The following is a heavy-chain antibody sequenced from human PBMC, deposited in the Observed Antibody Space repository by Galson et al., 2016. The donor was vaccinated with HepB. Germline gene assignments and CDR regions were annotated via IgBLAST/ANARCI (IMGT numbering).Heavy chain of an antibody. CDR3: ARGPHDYTNILDAFVI. Sequence: SVKVSCKASGYTFTSHAIHWVRQAPGQGLEWMGWINGGYGDTKYSQRFQDRVTITRDRSATTAYMEVTSLRFADTAVYYCARGPHDYTNILDAFVIWGQGTVVTVSS. CDR2: INGGYGDT. D-gene: IGHD4-11*01. J-gene: IGHJ3*02. CDR1: GYTFTSHA. V-gene: IGHV1-3*01.